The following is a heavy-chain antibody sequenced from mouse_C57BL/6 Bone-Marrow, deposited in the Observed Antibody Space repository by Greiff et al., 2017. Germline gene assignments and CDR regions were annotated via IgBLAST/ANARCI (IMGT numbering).Heavy chain of an antibody. CDR1: GYTFTDYY. Sequence: VQLQQSGPELVKPGASVKISCKASGYTFTDYYMNWVKQSHGKSLEWIGDINPNNGGTSYNQKFKGKATLTVDKSSSTAYMELRSLTSEDSAVYYCARDSEGYYAMDYWGQGTSVTVSS. CDR3: ARDSEGYYAMDY. J-gene: IGHJ4*01. V-gene: IGHV1-26*01. CDR2: INPNNGGT.